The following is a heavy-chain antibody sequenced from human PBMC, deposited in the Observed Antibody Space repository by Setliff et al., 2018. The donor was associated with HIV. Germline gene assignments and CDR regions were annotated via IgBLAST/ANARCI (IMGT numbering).Heavy chain of an antibody. Sequence: ASVKVSCKASGYTFTSYAMHWVRQAPGQRLEWMGWISTNNDLVGYAQKFQGRVTMTTDTSTSTAYMELTSLRSDDTAMYYCARDANYIRDYWGQGTLVTVSS. CDR2: ISTNNDLV. V-gene: IGHV1-3*04. D-gene: IGHD3-10*02. J-gene: IGHJ4*02. CDR1: GYTFTSYA. CDR3: ARDANYIRDY.